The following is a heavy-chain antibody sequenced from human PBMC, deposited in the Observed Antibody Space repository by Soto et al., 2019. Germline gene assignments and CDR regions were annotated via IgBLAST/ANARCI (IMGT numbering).Heavy chain of an antibody. CDR3: ARTAVAAPLYYYYGMDV. V-gene: IGHV3-30-3*01. J-gene: IGHJ6*02. D-gene: IGHD2-15*01. CDR2: ISYDGSNK. CDR1: GFTFSSYA. Sequence: PGGSLRLSCAASGFTFSSYAMHWVRQAPGKGLEWVAVISYDGSNKYYADSVKGRFTISRDNSKNTLYLQMNSLRAEDTAVYYCARTAVAAPLYYYYGMDVWGQGTTVTVSS.